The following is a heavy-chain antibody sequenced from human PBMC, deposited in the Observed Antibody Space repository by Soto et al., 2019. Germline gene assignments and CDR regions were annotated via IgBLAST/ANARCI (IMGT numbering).Heavy chain of an antibody. CDR2: ISYDGNDK. CDR1: GFTFSSYG. D-gene: IGHD3-22*01. Sequence: GGSLRLSCAASGFTFSSYGMHWVRQAPGKGLEWVAVISYDGNDKQYADSVKGRFTISRDNSKNTLYLEMNSLRAEDTAVYYCAKTFGDSNGYFVNWLDTWGQGALVTVSS. V-gene: IGHV3-30*18. CDR3: AKTFGDSNGYFVNWLDT. J-gene: IGHJ5*02.